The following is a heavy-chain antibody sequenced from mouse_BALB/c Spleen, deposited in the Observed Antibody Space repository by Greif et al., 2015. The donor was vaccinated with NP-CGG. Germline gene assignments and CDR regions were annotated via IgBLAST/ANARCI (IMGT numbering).Heavy chain of an antibody. CDR1: GYTFTSYW. V-gene: IGHV1-69*02. D-gene: IGHD1-3*01. Sequence: QVQLQQSGAEPVKPGASVKLSCKASGYTFTSYWMHWVKQRPGQGLEWIGEIDPSDSYTNYNQKFKGKATLTVDKSSSTAYMQLSSLTSEDSAVYYCARKDNRGYAMDYWGQGSSVTVSS. J-gene: IGHJ4*01. CDR2: IDPSDSYT. CDR3: ARKDNRGYAMDY.